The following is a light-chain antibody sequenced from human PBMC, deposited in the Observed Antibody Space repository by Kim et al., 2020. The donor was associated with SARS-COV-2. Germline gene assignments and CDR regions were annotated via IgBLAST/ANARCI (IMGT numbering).Light chain of an antibody. V-gene: IGKV1-5*01. CDR1: QSISSW. CDR3: QQYNSYSIT. CDR2: DAS. Sequence: ASVGDRVTITCRASQSISSWLAWYQQKPGKAPKLLIYDASSLESGVPSRFSGSGSGTEFTLTISSLQPDDFATYYCQQYNSYSITFGQGTRLEIK. J-gene: IGKJ5*01.